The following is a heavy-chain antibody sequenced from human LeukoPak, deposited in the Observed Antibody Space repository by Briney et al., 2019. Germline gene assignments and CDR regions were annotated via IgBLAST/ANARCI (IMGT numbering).Heavy chain of an antibody. CDR1: GFTFSSYG. D-gene: IGHD3-10*01. CDR3: AKDPHYYGSGSYGLDDY. V-gene: IGHV3-23*01. CDR2: ISGSGGST. Sequence: GGSLRLSCAASGFTFSSYGMSWVRQAPGKGLEWVSAISGSGGSTYYADSVKGRFTISRDNSKNTLYLQMNSLRAEDTAVYYCAKDPHYYGSGSYGLDDYWGQGTLVTVSS. J-gene: IGHJ4*02.